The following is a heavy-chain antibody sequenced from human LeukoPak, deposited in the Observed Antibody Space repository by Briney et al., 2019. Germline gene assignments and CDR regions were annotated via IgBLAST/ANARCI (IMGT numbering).Heavy chain of an antibody. D-gene: IGHD1-26*01. Sequence: QPGRSLRLSCAASGFTFSSYGMHWVRQAPGKGLEWVAFIRYDGSNKYYADSVKGRFTISRDNSKNTLYLQMSSLRAEDTAVYYCAKGGYRRVGATTVDYWGQGTLVAVSS. CDR3: AKGGYRRVGATTVDY. CDR1: GFTFSSYG. V-gene: IGHV3-30*02. CDR2: IRYDGSNK. J-gene: IGHJ4*02.